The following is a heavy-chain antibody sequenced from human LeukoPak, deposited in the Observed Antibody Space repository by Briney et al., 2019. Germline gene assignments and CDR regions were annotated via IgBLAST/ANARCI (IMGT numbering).Heavy chain of an antibody. CDR1: GGSISSSNW. D-gene: IGHD3-9*01. CDR2: IYHSGST. V-gene: IGHV4-4*02. CDR3: ARGLTYYDILTGQPLFDY. J-gene: IGHJ4*02. Sequence: SETLSLTCAVSGGSISSSNWWSWVRQPPGKGLEWIGEIYHSGSTNYNPSLKSRVTISVDKSKNQFSLKLSSVTAADTAVYYCARGLTYYDILTGQPLFDYWGQGTLVTVSS.